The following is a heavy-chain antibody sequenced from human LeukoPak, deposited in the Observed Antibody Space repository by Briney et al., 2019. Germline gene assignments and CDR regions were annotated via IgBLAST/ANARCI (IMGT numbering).Heavy chain of an antibody. CDR3: ATVRDTFSVVEAASLSY. D-gene: IGHD2-15*01. Sequence: RSLRLSCAASGFTFSTYVMHWVRQAPGKGLEWVSVISYDRSDKSYADSVKGRFTGSRDNSKNTLYLHMNSLRSEDTAVYYCATVRDTFSVVEAASLSYWGQGTLVTVSS. CDR2: ISYDRSDK. CDR1: GFTFSTYV. J-gene: IGHJ4*02. V-gene: IGHV3-30*03.